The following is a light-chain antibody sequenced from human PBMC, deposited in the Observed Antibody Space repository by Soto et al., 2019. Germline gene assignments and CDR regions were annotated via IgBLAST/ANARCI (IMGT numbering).Light chain of an antibody. CDR3: QQRSNWPPIT. Sequence: EIVLTHSPATLSLSPGERATLSFSSSQSVSSYLAWYQQKPGQAPRLLIYDASNRATGIPARFSGSGSGTDITLTISSLEPEDFAVYYCQQRSNWPPITFGQGTRLEI. V-gene: IGKV3-11*01. CDR2: DAS. CDR1: QSVSSY. J-gene: IGKJ5*01.